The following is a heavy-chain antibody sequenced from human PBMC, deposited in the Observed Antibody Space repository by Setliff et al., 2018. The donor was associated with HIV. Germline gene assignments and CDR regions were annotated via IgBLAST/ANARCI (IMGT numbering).Heavy chain of an antibody. CDR3: ARVRGSSGWYVFDH. J-gene: IGHJ4*02. D-gene: IGHD6-19*01. V-gene: IGHV4-38-2*01. Sequence: PSETLSLTCAVCGYSISSGYYWGWIRQPPGKGLEWIGTIYHSGSTYYNPSLKRRLTISVDTSKNQFFLKLNSVTAADTAVYYCARVRGSSGWYVFDHWGQGTLVTVSS. CDR2: IYHSGST. CDR1: GYSISSGYY.